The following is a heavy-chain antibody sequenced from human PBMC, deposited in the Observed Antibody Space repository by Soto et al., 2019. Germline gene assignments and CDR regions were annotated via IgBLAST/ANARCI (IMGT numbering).Heavy chain of an antibody. CDR1: GYTFTSYG. J-gene: IGHJ6*02. V-gene: IGHV1-18*01. Sequence: QVQLVQSGGEVKKPGASVKLSCTASGYTFTSYGISWVRQAPGQGLEWMGWISAYNGKTNYAQNVQGRVTMTTDTSTRTAYMDLRCLRSGDTAVYYWAGGGCVNDGPGIDFWGQGTTVTVSS. CDR3: AGGGCVNDGPGIDF. D-gene: IGHD1-1*01. CDR2: ISAYNGKT.